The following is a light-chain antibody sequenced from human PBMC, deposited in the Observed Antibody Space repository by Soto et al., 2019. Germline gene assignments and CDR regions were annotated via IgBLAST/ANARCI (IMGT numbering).Light chain of an antibody. V-gene: IGLV1-44*01. CDR2: SNN. Sequence: QSVLTQPPSASGTPGQRVTISCSGSSSNIGSNTVNWYQQLPGTAPKLLIYSNNQQPSWVPGRFSGSTSGTSATLAIRGLQSEDEEDYDCEEWDDSLNGTHVVFGGGTKVTVL. CDR3: EEWDDSLNGTHVV. CDR1: SSNIGSNT. J-gene: IGLJ2*01.